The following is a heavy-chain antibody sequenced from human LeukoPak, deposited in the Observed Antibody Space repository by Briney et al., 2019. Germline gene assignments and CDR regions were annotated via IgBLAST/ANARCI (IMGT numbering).Heavy chain of an antibody. CDR2: IHTSGTT. CDR3: ARVSTGSMTIDY. V-gene: IGHV4-4*07. J-gene: IGHJ4*02. CDR1: GGSMSSYY. D-gene: IGHD7-27*01. Sequence: SETLSLTCTVSGGSMSSYYWSFIRQSAGTGLEWLGRIHTSGTTWYNPSLKSRVTISLDTSKNQFSLNLGSVTAADTAVFYCARVSTGSMTIDYWGQGTLVTVSS.